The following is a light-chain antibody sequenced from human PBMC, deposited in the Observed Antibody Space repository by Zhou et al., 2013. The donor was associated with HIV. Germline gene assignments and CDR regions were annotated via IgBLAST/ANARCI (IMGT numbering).Light chain of an antibody. CDR2: GVS. CDR3: QYYGSSSWA. V-gene: IGKV3-20*01. Sequence: EIVLTQSPGTLSLSPGERATLSCRASQSVSSSYLAWYQQKPGQAPRFLIYGVSSRATGIPERFSGSGSGTDFSLTINRLEPEDFAVYYCQYYGSSSWAFGQGTKVEIK. J-gene: IGKJ1*01. CDR1: QSVSSSY.